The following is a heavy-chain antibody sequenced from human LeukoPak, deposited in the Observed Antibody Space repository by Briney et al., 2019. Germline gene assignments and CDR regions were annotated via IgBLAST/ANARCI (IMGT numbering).Heavy chain of an antibody. J-gene: IGHJ6*02. Sequence: QSGGSLRLSCAASGFTFDDYAMHWVRQAPGKGLVWVSRINSDGSSTSYADSVKGRFTISRDNAKNTLYLQMNSLRAEDTAVYYCARGVMVRGAGYYYYGMDVWGQGTTVTVSS. CDR1: GFTFDDYA. V-gene: IGHV3-74*01. CDR2: INSDGSST. CDR3: ARGVMVRGAGYYYYGMDV. D-gene: IGHD3-10*01.